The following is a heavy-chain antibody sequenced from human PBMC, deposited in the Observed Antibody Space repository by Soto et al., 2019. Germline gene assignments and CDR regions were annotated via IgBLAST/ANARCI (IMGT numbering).Heavy chain of an antibody. CDR3: AKADYRARGAFDI. D-gene: IGHD4-4*01. CDR2: INSDGSGT. CDR1: GFTFSSYW. V-gene: IGHV3-74*01. J-gene: IGHJ3*02. Sequence: EVQLVESGGGLVQPGVSLRLSCAASGFTFSSYWMHWVRQAPGKGLVWVSRINSDGSGTSYADSVKGRFTMSRDNGKNTLYLQMNSLRAADTAVYHCAKADYRARGAFDIWGQGTIVTVPS.